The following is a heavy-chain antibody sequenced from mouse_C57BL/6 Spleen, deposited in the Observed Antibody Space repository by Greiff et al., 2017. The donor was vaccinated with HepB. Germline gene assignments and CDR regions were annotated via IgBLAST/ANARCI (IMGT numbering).Heavy chain of an antibody. CDR2: ISSGGSYT. V-gene: IGHV5-6*01. CDR3: ASHRGGSIYRYFDV. D-gene: IGHD1-1*01. J-gene: IGHJ1*03. Sequence: EVKLVESGGDLVKPGGSLKLSCAASGFTFSSYGMSWVRQTPDKRLEWVATISSGGSYTYYPDSGKGRFTIYRDNAKNTLYLQMSSLKSEDTAMYYCASHRGGSIYRYFDVWGTGTTVTVSS. CDR1: GFTFSSYG.